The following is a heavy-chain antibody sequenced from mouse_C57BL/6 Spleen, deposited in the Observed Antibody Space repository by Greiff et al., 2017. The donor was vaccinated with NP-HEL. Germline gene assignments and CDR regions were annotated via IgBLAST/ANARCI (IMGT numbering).Heavy chain of an antibody. Sequence: EVKVLESGPGLVKPSQSLSLTCTVPGYSITSGYGWNWIRQFPGNKLEWMGYISYSGSTNYNPSLKSRISITRDTSKNQFCLQLNSVTTEDTATYYCARTARIKYWGQGTTLTVSS. CDR3: ARTARIKY. CDR2: ISYSGST. CDR1: GYSITSGYG. D-gene: IGHD1-2*01. V-gene: IGHV3-2*02. J-gene: IGHJ2*01.